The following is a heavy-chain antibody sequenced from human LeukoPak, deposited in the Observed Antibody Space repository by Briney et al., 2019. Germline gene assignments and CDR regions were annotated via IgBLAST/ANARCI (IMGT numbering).Heavy chain of an antibody. D-gene: IGHD4-23*01. Sequence: SETLSLTCTVSGGSISSYYWSWIRQPPGKGLEWIGYIYYSGSTNYNPSLKSRVTISVDTSKNQFSLKLSSVTAADTAVYYCARLKGATVVTPGWFDPWGQGTLVTVSS. J-gene: IGHJ5*02. V-gene: IGHV4-59*08. CDR3: ARLKGATVVTPGWFDP. CDR1: GGSISSYY. CDR2: IYYSGST.